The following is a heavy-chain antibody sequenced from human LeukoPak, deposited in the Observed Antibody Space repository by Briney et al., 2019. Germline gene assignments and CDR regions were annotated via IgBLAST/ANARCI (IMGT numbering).Heavy chain of an antibody. V-gene: IGHV3-21*01. CDR1: GFTFSSYS. CDR3: ARGASSGSYSSNDY. Sequence: PGGSLILSCAASGFTFSSYSMNWVRQAPGKGLEWVSSISSSSSYIYYADSVKGRFTISRDNAKNSLYLQMNSLRAEDTAVYYCARGASSGSYSSNDYWGQGTLVTVSS. CDR2: ISSSSSYI. D-gene: IGHD1-26*01. J-gene: IGHJ4*02.